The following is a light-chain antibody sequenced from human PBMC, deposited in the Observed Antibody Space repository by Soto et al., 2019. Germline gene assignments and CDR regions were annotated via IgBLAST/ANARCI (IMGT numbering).Light chain of an antibody. CDR1: QSISSW. Sequence: DIQMTQSPSILSASVGDRVTITCRASQSISSWLAWYQQKPGKAPNLLIHKASHLESGVPSRFSGSGSGTEFTLTISSLQPGDFATYYCQQYNSHSPWTFGQGTKVDIK. V-gene: IGKV1-5*03. CDR2: KAS. J-gene: IGKJ1*01. CDR3: QQYNSHSPWT.